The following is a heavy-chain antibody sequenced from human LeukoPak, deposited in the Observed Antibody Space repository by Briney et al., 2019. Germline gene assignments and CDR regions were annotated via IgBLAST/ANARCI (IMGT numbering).Heavy chain of an antibody. D-gene: IGHD3-9*01. J-gene: IGHJ6*03. CDR2: MHPNSGNT. CDR3: ARGLRYFDWLLHYYYYMDV. Sequence: ASVKVSCKASGYTFTSYDINWVRQATGQGLEWMGWMHPNSGNTGCAQKFQGRVTMTRNTSISTAYMELSSLRSEDTAVYYCARGLRYFDWLLHYYYYMDVWGKGTTVTVSS. V-gene: IGHV1-8*01. CDR1: GYTFTSYD.